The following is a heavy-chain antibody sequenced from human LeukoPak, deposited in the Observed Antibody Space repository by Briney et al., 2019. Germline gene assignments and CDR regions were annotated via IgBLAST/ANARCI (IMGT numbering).Heavy chain of an antibody. Sequence: ASVKVSCKASGYIFTNYYMQWVRQAPGKGLEWVGIINPGDASTSYAQKFKGRVTMTRDTSTSTVYMDLSSLRSEDTAMYYCARVYCSGGSCHGEVFDYWGQGTLVTVSS. CDR1: GYIFTNYY. CDR3: ARVYCSGGSCHGEVFDY. V-gene: IGHV1-46*01. J-gene: IGHJ4*02. D-gene: IGHD2-15*01. CDR2: INPGDAST.